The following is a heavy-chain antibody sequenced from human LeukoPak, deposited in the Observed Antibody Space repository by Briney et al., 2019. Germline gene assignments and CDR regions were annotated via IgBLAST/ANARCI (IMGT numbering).Heavy chain of an antibody. Sequence: ASVKVSCKVSGYTLTELSMHWVRQAPGKGLEWMGWISAYNGNTNYAQKLQGRVTMTTDTSTSTAYMELRSLRSDDTAVYYCARGGESYYDILTGPYYFDYWGQGTLVTVSS. D-gene: IGHD3-9*01. CDR2: ISAYNGNT. CDR1: GYTLTELS. CDR3: ARGGESYYDILTGPYYFDY. J-gene: IGHJ4*02. V-gene: IGHV1-18*01.